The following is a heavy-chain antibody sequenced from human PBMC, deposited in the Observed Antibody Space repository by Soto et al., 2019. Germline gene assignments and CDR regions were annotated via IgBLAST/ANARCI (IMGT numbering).Heavy chain of an antibody. CDR2: IKSSSSST. J-gene: IGHJ2*01. CDR1: GFTFSDYY. D-gene: IGHD3-16*01. V-gene: IGHV3-11*05. CDR3: ARDFGGYLDL. Sequence: QVPLVESGGGLVKPGGSLRLSCAASGFTFSDYYMSWIRQAPGKGLEWVSTIKSSSSSTTYAESMKGRVTISRDNAKHSLYLQMNSLRVEDTAVYYCARDFGGYLDLWGRGTLVTVSS.